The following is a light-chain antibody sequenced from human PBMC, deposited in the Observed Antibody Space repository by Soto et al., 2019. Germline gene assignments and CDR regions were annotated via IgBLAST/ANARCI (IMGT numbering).Light chain of an antibody. CDR1: SSDVGGWPH. V-gene: IGLV2-14*01. Sequence: QSVLTQPASVSASPGQSITISCAGTSSDVGGWPHVSWYQQHPGKAPKLVIYEVSNRPSGVSSRFSGSKSGSTASLTISGLQDEDEADYYCSSYTSSSTLVFGGGTKLTVL. CDR2: EVS. J-gene: IGLJ2*01. CDR3: SSYTSSSTLV.